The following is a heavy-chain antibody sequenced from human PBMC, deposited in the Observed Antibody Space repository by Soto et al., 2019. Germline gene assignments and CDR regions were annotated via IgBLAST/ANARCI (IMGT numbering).Heavy chain of an antibody. CDR2: ITGSGDGT. J-gene: IGHJ4*02. D-gene: IGHD3-16*01. CDR3: ATSIGALNEN. CDR1: GFTFSSYA. V-gene: IGHV3-23*01. Sequence: WGSLRLSCLPSGFTFSSYAITFFRQAPGKGLDWVSAITGSGDGTFYADSVKGRFTISRDNSKNTLFLQMNSLTVEDTALYFCATSIGALNENWGQGTLVTVSS.